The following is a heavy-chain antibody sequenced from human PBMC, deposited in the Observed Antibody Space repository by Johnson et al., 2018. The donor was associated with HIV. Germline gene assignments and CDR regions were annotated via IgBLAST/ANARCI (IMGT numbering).Heavy chain of an antibody. CDR2: IYSGGGR. Sequence: VQLVESGGGLIQPGGSLRLSCAVSGFTVSSNYMSWVRQAPGKGLEWVSVIYSGGGRYYADSVTGLFTISRDNSNNTLYLQMNSLRTEDTAVYYCARGPRVSMIVVLDIWGQGTMVTVSS. J-gene: IGHJ3*02. V-gene: IGHV3-66*03. CDR3: ARGPRVSMIVVLDI. D-gene: IGHD3-22*01. CDR1: GFTVSSNY.